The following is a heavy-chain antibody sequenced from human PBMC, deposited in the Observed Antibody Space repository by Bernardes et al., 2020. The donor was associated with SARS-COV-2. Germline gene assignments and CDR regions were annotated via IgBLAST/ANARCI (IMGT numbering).Heavy chain of an antibody. CDR2: ISHSGGT. J-gene: IGHJ1*01. V-gene: IGHV4-34*01. CDR1: GGSFRAFY. D-gene: IGHD3-10*01. Sequence: SETLSLTCAVNGGSFRAFYWSWIRQPPGQGLEWIGEISHSGGTNYNPSLKSRVTISLDTSKSQFSLNLNSVTAADTAVYYCARVMRAAIGSRYLQHWGQGTLVTVSS. CDR3: ARVMRAAIGSRYLQH.